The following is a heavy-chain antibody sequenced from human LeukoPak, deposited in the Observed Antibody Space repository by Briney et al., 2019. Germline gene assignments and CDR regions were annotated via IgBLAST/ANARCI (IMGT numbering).Heavy chain of an antibody. Sequence: SETLSLTCAVYGGSFSGYYWSWIRQPPGKGLEWIGYIYYSGNTNYNPSLKSRVTISVDTSKNQFSLKLSSVTAADTAVYYCARLTGYYYGMDVWGQGTTVTVSS. V-gene: IGHV4-59*08. D-gene: IGHD2-8*02. J-gene: IGHJ6*02. CDR2: IYYSGNT. CDR1: GGSFSGYY. CDR3: ARLTGYYYGMDV.